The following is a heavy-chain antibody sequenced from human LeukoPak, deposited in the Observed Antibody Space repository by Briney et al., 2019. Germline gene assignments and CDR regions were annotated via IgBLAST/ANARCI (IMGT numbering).Heavy chain of an antibody. Sequence: SGPTLVNPTQTLTLTCTFSGFSLSASGMCVSWIRQPPGKALEWLARIDWDDDKYYTTSLKTRLTISKDTSKNQMVLTMTNMDPVDTATYYCARGRHARDIWGQGTMVTVSS. J-gene: IGHJ3*02. CDR3: ARGRHARDI. CDR1: GFSLSASGMC. CDR2: IDWDDDK. V-gene: IGHV2-70*11.